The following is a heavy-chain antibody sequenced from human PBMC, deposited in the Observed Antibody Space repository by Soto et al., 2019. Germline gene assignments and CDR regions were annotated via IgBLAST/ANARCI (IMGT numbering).Heavy chain of an antibody. V-gene: IGHV1-46*01. CDR3: ARVLSRRYDSIGYSAFDI. J-gene: IGHJ3*02. Sequence: QVQLVQSGAEVKKPGASVKVSCKASGYTFTSYYMHWVRQAPGQGLEWMGIINPSGGSTSYAQKFQGRLTMPRDTSTSTVNMDLIILRSEDTAVYYCARVLSRRYDSIGYSAFDIWGQGTMVTVSS. CDR2: INPSGGST. D-gene: IGHD3-22*01. CDR1: GYTFTSYY.